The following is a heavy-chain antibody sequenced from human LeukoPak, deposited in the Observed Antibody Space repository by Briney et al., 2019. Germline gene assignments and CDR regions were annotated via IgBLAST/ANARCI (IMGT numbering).Heavy chain of an antibody. J-gene: IGHJ4*02. CDR2: INAYNGNT. CDR3: ARDLAAFGLRSRFEGNYHFDY. Sequence: GSVKVSCKASGYTFTSYGISWVRQAPGQGLEWMGWINAYNGNTNYAQKLHGRVTMTTDTSTSTAYMELRSLRSDDTAVYYRARDLAAFGLRSRFEGNYHFDYLVQGTLVSVCS. D-gene: IGHD4-11*01. V-gene: IGHV1-18*01. CDR1: GYTFTSYG.